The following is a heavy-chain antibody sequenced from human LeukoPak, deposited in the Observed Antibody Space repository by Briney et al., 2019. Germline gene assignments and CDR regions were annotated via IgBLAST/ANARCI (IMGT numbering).Heavy chain of an antibody. V-gene: IGHV3-33*06. CDR2: IWHDGSAE. D-gene: IGHD6-19*01. CDR1: GFIFSSYG. J-gene: IGHJ4*02. Sequence: GGSLRLSCATSGFIFSSYGMYWVRQAPGKGLEWVAVIWHDGSAEFYADSVKSRFSISRDDSKNTVYLQMNSLRAEDTALCYCAKDNRGGWSGYFDYWGQGVLVTVSS. CDR3: AKDNRGGWSGYFDY.